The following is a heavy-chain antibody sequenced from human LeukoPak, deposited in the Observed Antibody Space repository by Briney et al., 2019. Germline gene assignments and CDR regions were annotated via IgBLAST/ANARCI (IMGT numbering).Heavy chain of an antibody. D-gene: IGHD3-10*01. CDR1: GFTFSDSY. J-gene: IGHJ4*02. Sequence: GGSLRLSCAASGFTFSDSYMSWIRQAPGKGLEWVSYISSSSSDTNYADSVKGRFTISRDNAKNSLYLQMNSLRAEDTAVYYCARAFRSIQFGDGYWGQGTLVTVSS. CDR3: ARAFRSIQFGDGY. V-gene: IGHV3-11*06. CDR2: ISSSSSDT.